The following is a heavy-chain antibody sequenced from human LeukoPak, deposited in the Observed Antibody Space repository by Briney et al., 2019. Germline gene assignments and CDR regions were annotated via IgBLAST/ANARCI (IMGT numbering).Heavy chain of an antibody. CDR1: GFIVSGNH. CDR3: ATERPGSRTLDS. CDR2: VYSVGAT. V-gene: IGHV3-66*01. J-gene: IGHJ4*02. D-gene: IGHD1-14*01. Sequence: GGSLRLSCAASGFIVSGNHMNWVRLAPGKGLEWVSIVYSVGATYYEDSVKGRFTVSRDDSENIVFLQMNNLRSEDTAVYFCATERPGSRTLDSWGQGTPVTVSS.